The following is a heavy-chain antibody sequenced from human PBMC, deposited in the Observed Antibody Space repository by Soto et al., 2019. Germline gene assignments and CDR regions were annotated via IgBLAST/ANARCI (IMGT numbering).Heavy chain of an antibody. J-gene: IGHJ4*02. Sequence: EVQLVESGGGLVKPGVSLRLSCAASGFTFSRYSMNWVLQAPGKGLEWVSSISSSSSYIYYADSVKGRFPISRDNAKNAMYLQMNSLIAEETAVYYCARDIDRTGSWLYDFDYLCQGTLVTVSS. CDR1: GFTFSRYS. CDR2: ISSSSSYI. CDR3: ARDIDRTGSWLYDFDY. D-gene: IGHD6-13*01. V-gene: IGHV3-21*01.